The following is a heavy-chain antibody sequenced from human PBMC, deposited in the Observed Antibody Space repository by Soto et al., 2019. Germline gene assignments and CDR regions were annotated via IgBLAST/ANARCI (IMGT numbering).Heavy chain of an antibody. Sequence: ASVKVSCKASGGTFSSYAISWVRQAPGQGLEWMGGIIPIFGTANYAQKFQGRVTITADESTSTAYMELSSLRSEDTAVYYCASSVAKYYYYGMDVWGQGTKVTVSS. V-gene: IGHV1-69*13. CDR2: IIPIFGTA. CDR3: ASSVAKYYYYGMDV. D-gene: IGHD5-12*01. CDR1: GGTFSSYA. J-gene: IGHJ6*02.